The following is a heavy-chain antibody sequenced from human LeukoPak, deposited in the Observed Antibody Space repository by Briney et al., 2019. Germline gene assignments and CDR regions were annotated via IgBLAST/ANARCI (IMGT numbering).Heavy chain of an antibody. D-gene: IGHD3-3*01. CDR3: ARVARLLGGYYPFLVY. CDR2: INHGGST. J-gene: IGHJ4*02. Sequence: SETLSLTCAVYGGSFSGYYWSWIRQPPGKGLEWIGVINHGGSTTYNPSLKSRITMSVDTSKNQFSLKLSSVTAADTAVYYCARVARLLGGYYPFLVYWGQATLVTLCS. V-gene: IGHV4-34*01. CDR1: GGSFSGYY.